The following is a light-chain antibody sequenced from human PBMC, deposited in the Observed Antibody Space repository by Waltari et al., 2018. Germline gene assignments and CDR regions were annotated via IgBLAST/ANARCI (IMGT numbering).Light chain of an antibody. CDR2: KAS. J-gene: IGKJ2*01. V-gene: IGKV1-5*03. CDR3: QQYNTYSFT. CDR1: QSINSW. Sequence: DIQMTQSPSTLSASVGDRVTITCRASQSINSWLAWYQQKPGKAPNLLIYKASSLESGVPSRCGGSGSGTEFTLSISSLQPDDFATYYCQQYNTYSFTFGQGTKLEIK.